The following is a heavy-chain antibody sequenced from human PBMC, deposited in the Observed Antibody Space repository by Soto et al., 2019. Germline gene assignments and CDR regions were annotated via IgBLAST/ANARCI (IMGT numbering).Heavy chain of an antibody. CDR1: GFTFSSYD. CDR3: ARGFSSGWYLGSY. Sequence: GSLRLSCAASGFTFSSYDMHWVRQAPGKGLEWVAVIWYDGSNKYYADSVKGRFTISRDNSKNTLYLQMNSLRAEDTAVYYCARGFSSGWYLGSYWGQGTLVTVSS. V-gene: IGHV3-33*01. D-gene: IGHD6-19*01. CDR2: IWYDGSNK. J-gene: IGHJ4*02.